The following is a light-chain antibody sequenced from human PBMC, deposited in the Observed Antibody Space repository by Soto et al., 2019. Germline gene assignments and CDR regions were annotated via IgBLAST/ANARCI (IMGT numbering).Light chain of an antibody. CDR3: QQYDKWPIT. V-gene: IGKV3-20*01. J-gene: IGKJ5*01. Sequence: EIVLTQSPGTLSLSPGEGATLACRASQSIPTTYFAWYQQKPGQAPRLLIYGISTRATGIPDRFSGSGSGTDFNLTISSLQSEEFEVYYCQQYDKWPITSGQGTRLEIK. CDR1: QSIPTTY. CDR2: GIS.